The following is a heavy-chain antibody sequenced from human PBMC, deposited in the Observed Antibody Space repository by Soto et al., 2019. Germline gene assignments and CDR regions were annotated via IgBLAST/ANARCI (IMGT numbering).Heavy chain of an antibody. CDR1: GFTFSGSA. CDR2: IRSKANSYAT. Sequence: GSLRLSCAASGFTFSGSAMHWVRQASGKGLEWVGRIRSKANSYATAYAASVKGRFTISRDDSKNTAYLQMNSLKTEDTAVYYCTRLRTAGNYYYYMDVWGKGTTVTVSS. D-gene: IGHD6-25*01. V-gene: IGHV3-73*01. J-gene: IGHJ6*03. CDR3: TRLRTAGNYYYYMDV.